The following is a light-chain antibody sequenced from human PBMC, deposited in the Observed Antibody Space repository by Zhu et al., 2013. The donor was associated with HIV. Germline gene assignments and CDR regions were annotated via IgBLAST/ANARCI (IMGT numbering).Light chain of an antibody. Sequence: QSVLTQPPSVSGAPGQRVTISCTGNRSNIGAGHDVQWYQQLPGAAPKLIVYYNSLRPSGVSDRFSGSKSGSSASLVITGLQAEDVADYFCQSYDSSLTVVFGGGTKVTVL. J-gene: IGLJ2*01. CDR1: RSNIGAGHD. CDR3: QSYDSSLTVV. CDR2: YNS. V-gene: IGLV1-40*01.